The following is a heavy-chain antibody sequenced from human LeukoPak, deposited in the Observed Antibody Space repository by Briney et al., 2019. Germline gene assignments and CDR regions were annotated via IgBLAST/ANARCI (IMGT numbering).Heavy chain of an antibody. CDR3: AKEPGVGVSFLDN. V-gene: IGHV3-23*01. CDR2: ISASGDAT. D-gene: IGHD1-26*01. Sequence: PGGSLRLSCAASGFTFSSCSMHWVRRAPGKGLEWVSAISASGDATYYADSVKGRFTISRDNSQNTLYLQMNYLRAEDTAIYYCAKEPGVGVSFLDNWGQGTLVPVSS. J-gene: IGHJ4*02. CDR1: GFTFSSCS.